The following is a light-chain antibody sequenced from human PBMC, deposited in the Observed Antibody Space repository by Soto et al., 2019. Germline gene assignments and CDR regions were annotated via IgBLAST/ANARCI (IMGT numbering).Light chain of an antibody. CDR2: DPS. CDR1: HDTTSY. CDR3: QKCDSLSL. J-gene: IGKJ3*01. V-gene: IGKV1-33*01. Sequence: DIQMTQSPSSLSASVGDRVTITCQASHDTTSYLNWYQHKPGKAPKLLIYDPSILEAGVPSRYSGSASGTDFTLAISSLQPEAVATYYCQKCDSLSLFGSGATVDLK.